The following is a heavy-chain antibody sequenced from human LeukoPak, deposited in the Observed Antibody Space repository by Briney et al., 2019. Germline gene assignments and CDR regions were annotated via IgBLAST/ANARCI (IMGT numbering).Heavy chain of an antibody. CDR1: GGSISSGSYY. CDR3: ARGGIMITFGGVIVTPYYFDY. J-gene: IGHJ4*02. D-gene: IGHD3-16*02. CDR2: IYTSGST. V-gene: IGHV4-61*02. Sequence: SETLSLTCTVSGGSISSGSYYWSWIRQPAGKGLEWIGRIYTSGSTNYNPSLKSRVTISVDTSKNQFSLKLSSVTAADTAVYYCARGGIMITFGGVIVTPYYFDYWGQGTLVTVSS.